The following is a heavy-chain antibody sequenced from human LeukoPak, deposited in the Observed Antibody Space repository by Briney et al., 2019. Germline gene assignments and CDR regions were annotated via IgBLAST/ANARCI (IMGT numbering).Heavy chain of an antibody. CDR1: GYSIISGYY. D-gene: IGHD3-10*01. J-gene: IGHJ4*02. V-gene: IGHV4-38-2*02. CDR2: MYHSGST. Sequence: SETLSLTCTVSGYSIISGYYWGWIRQPPGKGLEWIASMYHSGSTYYNPSLKSRVTISVDTSKNQFSLKLTSVTAADTAAYYCASFLYYGSGSYYNAYPDRWGQGTLVTVSS. CDR3: ASFLYYGSGSYYNAYPDR.